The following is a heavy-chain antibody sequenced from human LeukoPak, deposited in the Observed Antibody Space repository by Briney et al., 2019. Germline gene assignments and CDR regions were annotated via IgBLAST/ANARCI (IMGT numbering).Heavy chain of an antibody. D-gene: IGHD3-9*01. CDR3: ARDGGYDILTGYYQRSYYFDY. CDR2: IIPIFGTA. Sequence: SVKVSCKASGGTFSSYAVSWVRQAPGQGLEWMGGIIPIFGTANYAQKFQGRVTITTDESTSTAYMELSSLRSEDTAVYYCARDGGYDILTGYYQRSYYFDYWGQGTLVTVSS. CDR1: GGTFSSYA. J-gene: IGHJ4*02. V-gene: IGHV1-69*05.